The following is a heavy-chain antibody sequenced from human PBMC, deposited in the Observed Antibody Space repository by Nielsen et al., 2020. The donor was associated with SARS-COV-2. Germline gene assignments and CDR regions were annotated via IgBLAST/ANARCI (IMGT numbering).Heavy chain of an antibody. J-gene: IGHJ6*02. CDR3: ARVLWTTPPYYYYGMDV. CDR1: GYTFTSYG. V-gene: IGHV1-18*01. CDR2: ISPYNGDT. Sequence: ASVKVSCKASGYTFTSYGFSWVRQAPGQGLEWMGWISPYNGDTKYAQSLQDRVTMTTDTSTTTAYMELSSLRSEDTAVYYCARVLWTTPPYYYYGMDVWGQGTTVTVSS. D-gene: IGHD4-17*01.